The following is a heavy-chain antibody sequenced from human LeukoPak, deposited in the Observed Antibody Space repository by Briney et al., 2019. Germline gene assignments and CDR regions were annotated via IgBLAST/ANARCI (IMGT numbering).Heavy chain of an antibody. J-gene: IGHJ3*01. Sequence: GGSLRLSCAASGFTFSSYAMSWVRQAPGKGLEWVSAISGSGGSTYYADSVKGRFTISRDNSKNTLYLQMNSLRAEDTAVYYCANDKWDWRFLGGDVFDFWGQGTMVTVSS. D-gene: IGHD1-26*01. CDR1: GFTFSSYA. CDR2: ISGSGGST. V-gene: IGHV3-23*01. CDR3: ANDKWDWRFLGGDVFDF.